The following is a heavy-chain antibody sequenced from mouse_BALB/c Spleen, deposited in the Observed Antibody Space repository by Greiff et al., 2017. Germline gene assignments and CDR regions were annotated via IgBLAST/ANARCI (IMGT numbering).Heavy chain of an antibody. V-gene: IGHV1-80*01. CDR3: ARYGLYDLDY. J-gene: IGHJ4*01. CDR1: GYAFSSYW. D-gene: IGHD2-10*02. CDR2: IYPGDGDT. Sequence: QVQLQQSGAGLVRPGASVKISCKASGYAFSSYWMNWVKQRPGQGLEWIGQIYPGDGDTNYNGKFKGRATLTADKSYSTAYMQLSSLTSEDPAVYFCARYGLYDLDYWGQGTSVTVSS.